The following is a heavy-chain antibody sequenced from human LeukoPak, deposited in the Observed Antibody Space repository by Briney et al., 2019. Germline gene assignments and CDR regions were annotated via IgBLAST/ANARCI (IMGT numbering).Heavy chain of an antibody. Sequence: GGSLRLSCAASGFTFSSYWMHWVRQAPGKGLVWVSRINSDGSSTSYADSVKGRFTISRDNSKNTLYLQMNSLRAEDTAVYYCAKDLLSQQVARCFDYWGQGTLVTVSS. CDR3: AKDLLSQQVARCFDY. J-gene: IGHJ4*02. CDR1: GFTFSSYW. D-gene: IGHD6-13*01. CDR2: INSDGSST. V-gene: IGHV3-74*01.